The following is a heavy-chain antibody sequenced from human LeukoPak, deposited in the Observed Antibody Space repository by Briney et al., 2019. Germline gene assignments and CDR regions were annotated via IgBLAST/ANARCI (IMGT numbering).Heavy chain of an antibody. CDR3: ARDRSGSYPEYFQH. Sequence: GGSLRLSCAASGFTFSTYSMKWVRQAPGKGLEWVAVIWYDGSNKYYADSVKGRFTISRDNSKNTLYLQMNSLRAEDTAVYYCARDRSGSYPEYFQHWGQGTLVTVSS. CDR1: GFTFSTYS. CDR2: IWYDGSNK. D-gene: IGHD1-26*01. J-gene: IGHJ1*01. V-gene: IGHV3-33*08.